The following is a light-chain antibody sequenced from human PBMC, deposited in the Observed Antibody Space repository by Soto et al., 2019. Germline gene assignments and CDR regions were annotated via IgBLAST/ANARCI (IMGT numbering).Light chain of an antibody. Sequence: EIVMTQSPATLSVSPGERATLSCRASQSVSSDLAWYHQKPGQAPRLLIYGASSRATGIPDRFSGSGSGTDFTLTISRLEPEDFAVYYCQQYGHSPLTFGGGTKVDI. CDR1: QSVSSD. CDR3: QQYGHSPLT. J-gene: IGKJ4*01. V-gene: IGKV3-20*01. CDR2: GAS.